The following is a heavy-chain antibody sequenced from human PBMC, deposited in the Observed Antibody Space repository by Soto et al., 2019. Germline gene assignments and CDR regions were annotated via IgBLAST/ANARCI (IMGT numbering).Heavy chain of an antibody. V-gene: IGHV4-39*01. CDR1: GGSISNSSYY. CDR3: ATRSSGSKFDP. D-gene: IGHD6-19*01. CDR2: IYYSGST. Sequence: SETLSLTCTVSGGSISNSSYYWGWIRQPPGKGLEWIGSIYYSGSTYYNPSLKSRVTISVDTSKNQFSLKLSSVTAADTAVYYCATRSSGSKFDPWGQGTLVTVSS. J-gene: IGHJ5*02.